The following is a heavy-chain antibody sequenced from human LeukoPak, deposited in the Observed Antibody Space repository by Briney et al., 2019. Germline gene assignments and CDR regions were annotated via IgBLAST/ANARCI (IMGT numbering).Heavy chain of an antibody. J-gene: IGHJ6*03. D-gene: IGHD6-13*01. V-gene: IGHV7-4-1*02. CDR1: GYTFTSYA. CDR2: INTNTGNP. Sequence: GASVKVSCKASGYTFTSYAMNWVRQAPGQGLEWMGWINTNTGNPTYAQGFTGRFVFSLDTSVSTAYLQISSLKAEDTAMYYCARGAAYGYYYYMDVWGKGTTVTISS. CDR3: ARGAAYGYYYYMDV.